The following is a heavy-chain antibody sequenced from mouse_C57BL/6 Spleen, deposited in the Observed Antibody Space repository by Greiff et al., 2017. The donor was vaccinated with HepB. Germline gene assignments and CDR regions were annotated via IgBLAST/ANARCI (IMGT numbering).Heavy chain of an antibody. V-gene: IGHV1-42*01. J-gene: IGHJ2*01. CDR3: ARRADYDYLDY. CDR1: GYSFTGYY. CDR2: INPRTGGT. D-gene: IGHD2-4*01. Sequence: VQLKESGPELVKPGASVKISCKASGYSFTGYYMNWVKQSPEKSLEWIGEINPRTGGTTYNQKFKAKATLTVDKSSSTAYMQLKSLTSEDSAVYYCARRADYDYLDYWGQGTTRTVSS.